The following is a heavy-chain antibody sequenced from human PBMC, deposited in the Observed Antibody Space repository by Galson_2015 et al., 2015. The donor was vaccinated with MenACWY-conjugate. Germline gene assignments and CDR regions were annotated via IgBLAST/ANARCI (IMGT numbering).Heavy chain of an antibody. D-gene: IGHD1-26*01. Sequence: QSGAEVKKPGESLKISCKGSGYSFTNYWIGWVRQMPGKGLEWMGLFNPANSETRYSPSFQGQVTISADESISTAYLQWTSLKASDTAMYYCARHPPGGRGLDVGGRGTTVTVSS. J-gene: IGHJ6*02. CDR1: GYSFTNYW. CDR3: ARHPPGGRGLDV. CDR2: FNPANSET. V-gene: IGHV5-51*01.